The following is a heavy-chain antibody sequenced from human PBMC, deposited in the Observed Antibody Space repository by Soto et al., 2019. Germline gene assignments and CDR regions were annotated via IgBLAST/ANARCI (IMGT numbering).Heavy chain of an antibody. CDR2: IYYSGST. V-gene: IGHV4-39*01. CDR3: ARHRHYYGSGDYGMDV. J-gene: IGHJ6*02. D-gene: IGHD3-10*01. Sequence: QLQLQESGPGLVKPSETLSLTCTVSGGSISSSSYYWGWIRQPPGKGLEWIGSIYYSGSTYYNPSLKSRVTISVDTSKNQFSLKLSSVTAADTAVYYCARHRHYYGSGDYGMDVWGQGTTVTVSS. CDR1: GGSISSSSYY.